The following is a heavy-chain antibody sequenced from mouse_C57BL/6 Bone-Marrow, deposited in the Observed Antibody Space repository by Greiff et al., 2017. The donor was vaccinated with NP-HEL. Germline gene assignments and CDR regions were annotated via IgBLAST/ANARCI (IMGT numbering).Heavy chain of an antibody. CDR3: AREGAGSFDY. CDR1: GYTFTSYW. CDR2: IDPSDSET. V-gene: IGHV1-52*01. Sequence: QVQLKQPGAELVRPGSSVKLSCKASGYTFTSYWMHWVKQRPIQGLEWIGNIDPSDSETHYNQKFKDKATLTVDKSSSTAYMQVSSLTSEDSAVYYCAREGAGSFDYWGQGTTLTVSS. J-gene: IGHJ2*01.